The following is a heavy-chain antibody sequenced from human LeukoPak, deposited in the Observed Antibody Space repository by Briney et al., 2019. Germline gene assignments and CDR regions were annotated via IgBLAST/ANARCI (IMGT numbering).Heavy chain of an antibody. CDR1: GGSISTYY. D-gene: IGHD4-17*01. CDR2: IYYTGST. V-gene: IGHV4-59*08. J-gene: IGHJ4*02. CDR3: ARATTVANRVFFDY. Sequence: SETLFLTCTVSGGSISTYYWNWIRQSPGKGLEWIGYIYYTGSTNYNPSLKSRVTVSVDTSMNRISLRLTPVTAADTAVYYCARATTVANRVFFDYWGQGSLVTVSS.